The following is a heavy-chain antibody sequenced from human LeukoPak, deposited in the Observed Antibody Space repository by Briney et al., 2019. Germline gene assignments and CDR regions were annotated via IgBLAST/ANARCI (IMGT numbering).Heavy chain of an antibody. D-gene: IGHD6-13*01. J-gene: IGHJ4*02. CDR3: ARPTRSSSPEY. CDR1: GFTFSSYW. CDR2: INPDGGDK. V-gene: IGHV3-7*01. Sequence: GRSLRLSCAASGFTFSSYWMSWVRQAPGEGLEWLANINPDGGDKNYVDSVKGRFTISRDNAKNSVYLEINSLRAEDTAVYYCARPTRSSSPEYWGQGTLLTVSS.